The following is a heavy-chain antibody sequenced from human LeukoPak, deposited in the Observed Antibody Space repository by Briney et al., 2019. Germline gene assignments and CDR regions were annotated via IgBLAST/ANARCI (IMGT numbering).Heavy chain of an antibody. CDR1: GGTFSSYA. J-gene: IGHJ3*02. Sequence: SVKVSCKASGGTFSSYAISWVRQAPGQGLEWMGRIIPIFGTANYAQKFQGRVTITTDESTSTAYMELSSLRSEDTAVYYCARDEPREIYYDSSGYYPSGAFDIWGQGTMVTVSS. CDR3: ARDEPREIYYDSSGYYPSGAFDI. D-gene: IGHD3-22*01. CDR2: IIPIFGTA. V-gene: IGHV1-69*05.